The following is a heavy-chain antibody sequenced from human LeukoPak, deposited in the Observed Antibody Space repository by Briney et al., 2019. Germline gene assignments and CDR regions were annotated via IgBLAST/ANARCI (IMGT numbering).Heavy chain of an antibody. V-gene: IGHV4-59*01. CDR1: GGSISSYY. CDR2: IYYSGST. CDR3: ARDGDAAAGRKRAFDI. Sequence: PSETLSLTCTVSGGSISSYYWSWIRQPPGKGLEWIGYIYYSGSTNYNPSLKSRVTISVDTSKNQFSLKLSSVTAADTAVYYCARDGDAAAGRKRAFDIWGQGTMVTVSS. D-gene: IGHD6-13*01. J-gene: IGHJ3*02.